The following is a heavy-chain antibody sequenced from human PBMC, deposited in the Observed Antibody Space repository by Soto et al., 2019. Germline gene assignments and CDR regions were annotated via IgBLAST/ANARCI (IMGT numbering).Heavy chain of an antibody. CDR1: GFTVSSSQ. Sequence: PGGSLRLSCAASGFTVSSSQMTWVRQAPGKALEWVSAISGSGGSTYYADSVKGRFTISRDNSKNTLYLQMNSLRAEDTAVYYCASHSSGWNTRTPPFFDYWGQGTLVTVSS. V-gene: IGHV3-23*01. D-gene: IGHD6-19*01. CDR2: ISGSGGST. CDR3: ASHSSGWNTRTPPFFDY. J-gene: IGHJ4*02.